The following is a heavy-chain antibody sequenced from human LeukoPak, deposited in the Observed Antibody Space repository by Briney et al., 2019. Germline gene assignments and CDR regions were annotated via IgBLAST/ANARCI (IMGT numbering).Heavy chain of an antibody. D-gene: IGHD4-23*01. CDR1: GGSISIYY. CDR3: ARLTTVITRGTFDI. J-gene: IGHJ3*02. V-gene: IGHV4-4*07. CDR2: FYTSGNS. Sequence: SETLSLTCTVSGGSISIYYWSWIRQPAGKGLEWIGCFYTSGNSNYNPSLKSRVTMSLDTSKNQFSLNLSSVTAADTAVYYCARLTTVITRGTFDIWGQGTMVTVS.